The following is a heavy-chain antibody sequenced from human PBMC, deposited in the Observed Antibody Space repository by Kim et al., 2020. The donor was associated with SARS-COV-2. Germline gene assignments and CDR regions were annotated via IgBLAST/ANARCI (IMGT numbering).Heavy chain of an antibody. CDR1: GDSVWKNY. CDR2: FHSSGGA. CDR3: ARDQGHELGAGDFDY. J-gene: IGHJ4*02. Sequence: SETLSLTCTVSGDSVWKNYWNWIRQPAGKGLEFIGRFHSSGGANYSPSLLSRVSMSVDTSKNQLSLKLSSVTAADTAVYYCARDQGHELGAGDFDYWGQGMLVTVSS. V-gene: IGHV4-4*07. D-gene: IGHD3-16*01.